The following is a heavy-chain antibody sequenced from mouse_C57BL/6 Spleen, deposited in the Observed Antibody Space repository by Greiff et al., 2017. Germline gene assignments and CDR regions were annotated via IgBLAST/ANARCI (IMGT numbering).Heavy chain of an antibody. CDR2: IYPGDGDT. D-gene: IGHD1-1*01. CDR3: ARTSSSYDFDY. J-gene: IGHJ2*01. Sequence: QVTLKVSGPELVKPGASVKISCKASGYAFSSSWMNWVKQRPGKGLEWIGRIYPGDGDTNYNGKFKGKATLTADKSSSTAYMQLSSLTSEDSAVYFCARTSSSYDFDYWGQGTTLTVSS. V-gene: IGHV1-82*01. CDR1: GYAFSSSW.